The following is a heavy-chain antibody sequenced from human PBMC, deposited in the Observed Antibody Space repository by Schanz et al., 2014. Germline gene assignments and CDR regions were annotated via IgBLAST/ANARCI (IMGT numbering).Heavy chain of an antibody. J-gene: IGHJ6*02. Sequence: QVQLVQSGAEVKKPGASVKVSCKASGYTFTSYSMHWVRQAPGQGLEWMGIINLSGGSTNNAQKFQGRLTMTRDTSTSTVYMELSRVTYEDTAVYYCARAKRFGDMDVWGQGTTVTVSS. CDR1: GYTFTSYS. V-gene: IGHV1-46*01. CDR2: INLSGGST. D-gene: IGHD3-10*01. CDR3: ARAKRFGDMDV.